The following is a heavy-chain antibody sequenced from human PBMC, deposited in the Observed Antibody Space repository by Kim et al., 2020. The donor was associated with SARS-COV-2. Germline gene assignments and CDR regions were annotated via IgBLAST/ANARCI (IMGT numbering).Heavy chain of an antibody. CDR2: IYPGDSDT. CDR1: GYSFTSYW. Sequence: GESLKISCKGSGYSFTSYWIGWVRQMPGKGLEWMGIIYPGDSDTRYSPSFQGQVTISADKSISTAYLQWSSLKASDTAMYYCARHHSPKQLASHWYFDLWGRGTLVTVSS. CDR3: ARHHSPKQLASHWYFDL. V-gene: IGHV5-51*01. J-gene: IGHJ2*01. D-gene: IGHD6-6*01.